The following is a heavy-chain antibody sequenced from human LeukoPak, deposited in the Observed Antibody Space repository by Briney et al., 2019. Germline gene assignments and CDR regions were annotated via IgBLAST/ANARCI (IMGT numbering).Heavy chain of an antibody. Sequence: SVKVSCKASGGTFSSYAISWVRQAPGQGLEWMGGIIPIFGTANYAQKFQGRVTITADESTSTAYMELSSLRSEDTAVYYCASPYYDILTGYSYWGQGTLVTVSS. V-gene: IGHV1-69*13. CDR1: GGTFSSYA. D-gene: IGHD3-9*01. J-gene: IGHJ4*02. CDR2: IIPIFGTA. CDR3: ASPYYDILTGYSY.